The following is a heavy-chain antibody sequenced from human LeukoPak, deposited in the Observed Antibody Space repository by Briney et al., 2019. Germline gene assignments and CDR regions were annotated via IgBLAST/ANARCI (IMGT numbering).Heavy chain of an antibody. D-gene: IGHD3-16*01. CDR2: INTDGSST. CDR3: ARGAPRYDFDY. Sequence: GGSLRLSCAASGFTFSSYWMHWVRQAPGKGLVWVSRINTDGSSTSYADSGKGRFTISRDNAKNTLYLQMNSLRAEDTAVYYCARGAPRYDFDYWGQGTLVTVSS. V-gene: IGHV3-74*01. CDR1: GFTFSSYW. J-gene: IGHJ4*02.